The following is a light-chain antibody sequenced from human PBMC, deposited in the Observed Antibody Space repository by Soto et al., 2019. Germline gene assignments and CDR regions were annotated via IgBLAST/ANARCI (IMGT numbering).Light chain of an antibody. J-gene: IGLJ3*02. Sequence: QSALTQPASVSGSPGQSITISCTGTSGDIGAYKYVSWYQQHPGKVPKLIIYDVGDRPSGVSNRFSGSKSGNTASLTISCLQAEDEADYYCGSYTRSSTVVFGGGTKLTVL. CDR2: DVG. CDR1: SGDIGAYKY. V-gene: IGLV2-14*03. CDR3: GSYTRSSTVV.